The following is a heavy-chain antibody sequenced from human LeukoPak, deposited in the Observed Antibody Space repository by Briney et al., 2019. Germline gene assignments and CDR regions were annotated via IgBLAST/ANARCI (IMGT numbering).Heavy chain of an antibody. CDR1: GFTFRRIW. Sequence: PGGSLRLSCAASGFTFRRIWMKWVRAARGGGGEWVAHVQPDGSTKIYADSVKGRFTISRDNAKDSVYLQMNSLRVEDTAVYCCARDFFGWSSLGHWGQGTLVTVSS. CDR3: ARDFFGWSSLGH. V-gene: IGHV3-7*01. CDR2: VQPDGSTK. D-gene: IGHD6-19*01. J-gene: IGHJ1*01.